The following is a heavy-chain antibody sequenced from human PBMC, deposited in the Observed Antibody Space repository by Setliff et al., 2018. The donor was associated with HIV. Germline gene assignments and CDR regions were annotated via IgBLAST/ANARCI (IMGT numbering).Heavy chain of an antibody. CDR3: ARDPGGLLSPVPRGYFDY. D-gene: IGHD3-22*01. Sequence: SETLSLTCNVSGFSISSNYYWGWARQPPGRGLEWIGNIYHSGTAYYNPSFKTRVAISIDTSKNYVSLKLRSLTAADTAIYYCARDPGGLLSPVPRGYFDYWGQGALVTVSS. CDR1: GFSISSNYY. V-gene: IGHV4-38-2*02. CDR2: IYHSGTA. J-gene: IGHJ4*02.